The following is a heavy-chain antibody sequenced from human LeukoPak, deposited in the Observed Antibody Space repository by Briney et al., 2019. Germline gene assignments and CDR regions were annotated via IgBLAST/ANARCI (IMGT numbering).Heavy chain of an antibody. CDR1: GGSLSGYY. CDR3: ASPFIAVAGTRGDY. D-gene: IGHD6-19*01. CDR2: INHSGST. Sequence: SETLSLTCAVYGGSLSGYYWSWIRQPPGKGLEWIGEINHSGSTNYNPSLKSRVTISVDTSKNQFSLKLSSVTAADTAVYYCASPFIAVAGTRGDYWGQGTLVTVSS. J-gene: IGHJ4*02. V-gene: IGHV4-34*01.